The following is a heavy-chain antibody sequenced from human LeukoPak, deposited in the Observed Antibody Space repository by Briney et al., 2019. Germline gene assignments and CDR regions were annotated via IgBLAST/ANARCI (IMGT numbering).Heavy chain of an antibody. CDR2: INPNSGGT. D-gene: IGHD1-26*01. CDR1: GYTFTAYY. J-gene: IGHJ3*02. Sequence: VASVKVSCKASGYTFTAYYMHWVRQAPGQGLEWMGWINPNSGGTNYAQKFQGRVTMTRDTSISTAYMELSRLRSDDTAVYYCARSAKWELLMEYAFDIWGQGTMVTVSS. CDR3: ARSAKWELLMEYAFDI. V-gene: IGHV1-2*02.